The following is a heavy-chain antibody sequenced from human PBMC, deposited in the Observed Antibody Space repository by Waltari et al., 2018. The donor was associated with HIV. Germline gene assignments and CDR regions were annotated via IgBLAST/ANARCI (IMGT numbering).Heavy chain of an antibody. CDR3: ARGEDVSLTHLPPGFRLEF. CDR2: IKPDTGDT. Sequence: QTLLVQAESEVRAPGASVVLSCKASGDRFSNYSLYWLRQAPGQGPEWMGRIKPDTGDTTYSQTFRTRDTMTRDTSSASTYMEMTRLTAADTATYFCARGEDVSLTHLPPGFRLEFWGKGSLVSVSS. V-gene: IGHV1-2*06. D-gene: IGHD3-16*01. CDR1: GDRFSNYS. J-gene: IGHJ4*02.